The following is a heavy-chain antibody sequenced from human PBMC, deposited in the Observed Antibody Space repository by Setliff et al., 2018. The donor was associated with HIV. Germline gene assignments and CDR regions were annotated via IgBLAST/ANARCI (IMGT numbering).Heavy chain of an antibody. J-gene: IGHJ3*02. CDR2: ISAYNGNT. D-gene: IGHD2-15*01. Sequence: ASVKVSCKASGYTFTHYAISWVRQAPGQGLEYLGWISAYNGNTNYAQKVQGRITMTTDASTSTVDMELRSLTSVDTAVYYCARLASGGWPLEVFDIWGQGTMVTVSS. CDR1: GYTFTHYA. CDR3: ARLASGGWPLEVFDI. V-gene: IGHV1-18*01.